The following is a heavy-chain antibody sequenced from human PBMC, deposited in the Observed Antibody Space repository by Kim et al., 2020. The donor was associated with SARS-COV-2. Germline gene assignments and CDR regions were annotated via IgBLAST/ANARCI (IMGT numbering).Heavy chain of an antibody. CDR3: AKDSGSISRWYDAFDF. V-gene: IGHV3-43*01. CDR2: IPWDGGTT. Sequence: GGSLRLSCAASGFTFDDYTMHWVRQAPGKGLEWVSLIPWDGGTTYYADSVKGRFTLSRDHSKNSLYLKMNSLSSADTALYYCAKDSGSISRWYDAFDFWG. CDR1: GFTFDDYT. D-gene: IGHD6-13*01. J-gene: IGHJ3*01.